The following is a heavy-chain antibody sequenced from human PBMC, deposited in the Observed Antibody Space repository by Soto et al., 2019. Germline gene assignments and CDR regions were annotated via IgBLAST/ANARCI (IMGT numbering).Heavy chain of an antibody. CDR3: ATFYGDYVSY. Sequence: SETHSLTSPVSGGSISSSSYYWGWIRQPPGKGLEWIGSIYYSGSTFYNPSLKSRVTISVDTSKNQFSLKLSSVTAADTAVYYCATFYGDYVSYWGQGTLVTVSS. J-gene: IGHJ4*02. CDR2: IYYSGST. V-gene: IGHV4-39*01. D-gene: IGHD4-17*01. CDR1: GGSISSSSYY.